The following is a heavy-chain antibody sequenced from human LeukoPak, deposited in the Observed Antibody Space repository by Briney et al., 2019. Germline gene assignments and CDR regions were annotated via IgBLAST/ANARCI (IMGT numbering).Heavy chain of an antibody. CDR3: AREADGDHFDY. V-gene: IGHV3-53*01. Sequence: GGSLRLSCAASGFTFSSYAMSWVRQAPGKGLEWVSAIYSGGSTYYADSVKGRFTISRDNSKNTLYLQMNSLRAEDTAVYYCAREADGDHFDYWGQGTLVTVSS. CDR2: IYSGGST. J-gene: IGHJ4*02. D-gene: IGHD4-17*01. CDR1: GFTFSSYA.